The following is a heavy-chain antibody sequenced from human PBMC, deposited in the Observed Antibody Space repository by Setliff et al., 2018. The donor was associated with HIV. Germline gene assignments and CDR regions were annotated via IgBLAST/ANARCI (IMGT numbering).Heavy chain of an antibody. CDR1: DSGTYY. J-gene: IGHJ6*03. D-gene: IGHD6-13*01. Sequence: PSETLSLTCTVSDSGTYYWSWIRQPAGKGLEWIGRVSSRGDTNYNPSLKSRVTMSVDTSKNQFSLKLTSVTAADTALYYCARGRYRSRWYASDHYYIDVWGKGTTVTVSS. CDR3: ARGRYRSRWYASDHYYIDV. V-gene: IGHV4-4*07. CDR2: VSSRGDT.